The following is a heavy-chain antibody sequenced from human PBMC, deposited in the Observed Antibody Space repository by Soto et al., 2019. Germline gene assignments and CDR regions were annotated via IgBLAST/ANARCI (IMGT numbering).Heavy chain of an antibody. J-gene: IGHJ5*02. Sequence: QVQLQXSGPGLXKPXQXLXLTCTVSGGSISSGGYYWSWIRQHPGKGLEWIGYIYYSGSTYYNPSLKSRVTISVDTSKNQFSLKLSSVTAADTAVYYCARGVIVVVPGWFDPWGQGTLVTVSS. V-gene: IGHV4-31*03. CDR1: GGSISSGGYY. CDR2: IYYSGST. D-gene: IGHD3-22*01. CDR3: ARGVIVVVPGWFDP.